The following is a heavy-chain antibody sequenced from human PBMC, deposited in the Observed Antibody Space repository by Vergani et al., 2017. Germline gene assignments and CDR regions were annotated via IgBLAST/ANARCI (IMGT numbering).Heavy chain of an antibody. J-gene: IGHJ3*02. Sequence: EVQLLASGGDLVQPGGSLRLSCAASGFTFSSYAMGWVRQAPGTGLEWVSSISASGGSTYYADSVKGRFTISRDNSKNTLYLQMNSLRAEDTAVYYCAKARAAQYYYDPFDIWGQGTMVTVSS. V-gene: IGHV3-23*01. CDR1: GFTFSSYA. CDR2: ISASGGST. CDR3: AKARAAQYYYDPFDI. D-gene: IGHD3-10*01.